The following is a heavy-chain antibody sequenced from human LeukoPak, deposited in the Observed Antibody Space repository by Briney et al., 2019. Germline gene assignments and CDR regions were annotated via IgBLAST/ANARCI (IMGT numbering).Heavy chain of an antibody. D-gene: IGHD3-3*01. Sequence: SVKVSCKASGGTFSSYAISWVRQAPGQGLEWMGRIIPILGIANYAQKFQGRVTITADKSTSTAYMELSSLRSEDTAVYYCARDFWGGYYYYYYGMDVWGQGTTVTVSS. J-gene: IGHJ6*02. CDR3: ARDFWGGYYYYYYGMDV. CDR2: IIPILGIA. V-gene: IGHV1-69*04. CDR1: GGTFSSYA.